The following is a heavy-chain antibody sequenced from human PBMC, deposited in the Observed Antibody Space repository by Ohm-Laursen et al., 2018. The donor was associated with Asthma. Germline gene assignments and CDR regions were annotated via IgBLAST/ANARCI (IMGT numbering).Heavy chain of an antibody. CDR3: ARGEAISLYYYYYGMDV. Sequence: SLRLSCTASGFTFSSYSMNWVRQAPGKGLEWVSYISSSSSTIYYADSVKGRFTISRDNAKNSLYLQMNSLRAEDTAVYYCARGEAISLYYYYYGMDVWGQGTTVTVSS. J-gene: IGHJ6*02. CDR1: GFTFSSYS. CDR2: ISSSSSTI. D-gene: IGHD3-3*01. V-gene: IGHV3-48*01.